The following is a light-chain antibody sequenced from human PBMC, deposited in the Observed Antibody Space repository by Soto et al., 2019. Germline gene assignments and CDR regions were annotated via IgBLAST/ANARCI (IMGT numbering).Light chain of an antibody. CDR1: QTISSW. CDR3: QQYHTYWWT. V-gene: IGKV1-5*03. J-gene: IGKJ1*01. CDR2: KAS. Sequence: DIQMTQSPSTLSGSVGDRVTITCRASQTISSWLAWYQQKPGKAPKLLIYKASSLESEVPSRFSGSGSETEFTLTINSLQPDDSATYYCQQYHTYWWTFGQGTKV.